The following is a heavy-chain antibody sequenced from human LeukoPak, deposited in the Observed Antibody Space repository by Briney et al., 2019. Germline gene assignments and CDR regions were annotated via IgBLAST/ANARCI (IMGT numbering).Heavy chain of an antibody. CDR1: GFTVSSNY. Sequence: GGSLRLSCAASGFTVSSNYMSWVRQAPGKGLEWVSVIYSSGSTYYADSVKGRFTISIDNSKNTRYLQMNSLRPEDTAVYYCARVAVAGTIDYWGQGTQVTASS. V-gene: IGHV3-53*01. CDR2: IYSSGST. CDR3: ARVAVAGTIDY. J-gene: IGHJ4*02. D-gene: IGHD6-19*01.